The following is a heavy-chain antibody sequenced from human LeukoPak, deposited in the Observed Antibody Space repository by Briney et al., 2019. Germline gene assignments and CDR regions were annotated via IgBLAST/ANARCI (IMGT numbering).Heavy chain of an antibody. V-gene: IGHV1-18*01. CDR1: GYTFTRYG. CDR3: ARSPLAGATRVDY. J-gene: IGHJ4*02. D-gene: IGHD1-26*01. Sequence: ASVKVSCKASGYTFTRYGISWMRQAPGQGLEWMGWISGDNGNTKYAQRVQGRVTMSTDTPTTTAYMELGSLTSDDTAIYYCARSPLAGATRVDYWGQGTLATVSS. CDR2: ISGDNGNT.